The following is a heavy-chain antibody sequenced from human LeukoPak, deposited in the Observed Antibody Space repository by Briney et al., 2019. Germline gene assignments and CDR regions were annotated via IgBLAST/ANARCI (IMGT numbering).Heavy chain of an antibody. J-gene: IGHJ4*02. Sequence: PGGSLRLSCAASGFTFSSYGMHWVCQAPGKGLEWVAVIWYDGSNKYYADSVKGRFTISRDNSMNTLYLQMNRLRAEDTAVYYCARACRMSSSSSDYWGQGTLVTVSS. CDR3: ARACRMSSSSSDY. D-gene: IGHD6-6*01. CDR2: IWYDGSNK. CDR1: GFTFSSYG. V-gene: IGHV3-33*01.